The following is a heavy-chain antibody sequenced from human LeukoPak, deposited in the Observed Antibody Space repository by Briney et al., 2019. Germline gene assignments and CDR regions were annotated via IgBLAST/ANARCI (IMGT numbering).Heavy chain of an antibody. CDR3: ARAGGVVVPAALDV. J-gene: IGHJ6*04. V-gene: IGHV4-34*01. D-gene: IGHD2-2*01. CDR1: GGSFSGYY. Sequence: PSETLSLTCAVYGGSFSGYYWSWIRQPPGKGLEWIGEINHSGSTNYNPPLKSRVTISVDTSKNQFSLKLSSVTAADTAVYYCARAGGVVVPAALDVWGKGTTVTVSS. CDR2: INHSGST.